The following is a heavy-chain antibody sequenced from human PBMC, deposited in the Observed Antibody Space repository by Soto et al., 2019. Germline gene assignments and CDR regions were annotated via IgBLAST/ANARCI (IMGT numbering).Heavy chain of an antibody. Sequence: QVQLVQSGAEVKKPGASVKVSCKASGYTFTGYYMHWVRQAPGQGLEWMGWINPNSGGTNYAQKFQGRVTITADESTSTGYMELSSLRSEDTAVNYGARSMPNYYGSGNDNWFDPWGQGTLVTVCS. J-gene: IGHJ5*02. CDR2: INPNSGGT. CDR1: GYTFTGYY. V-gene: IGHV1-2*02. D-gene: IGHD3-10*01. CDR3: ARSMPNYYGSGNDNWFDP.